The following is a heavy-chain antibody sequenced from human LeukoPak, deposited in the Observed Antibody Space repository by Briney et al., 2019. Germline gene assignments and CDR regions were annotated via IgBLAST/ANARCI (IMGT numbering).Heavy chain of an antibody. CDR2: ISGSGDST. J-gene: IGHJ4*02. V-gene: IGHV3-23*01. D-gene: IGHD3-10*01. CDR3: ARDVYYGSGSPRLDY. Sequence: GGSLRLSCAASGFTFSRYAMSWVRQAPGKGLEWVSVISGSGDSTYYADSVKGRFTISRDNSKNTLYLQMNSLRAEDTAVYYCARDVYYGSGSPRLDYWGQGTLVTVSS. CDR1: GFTFSRYA.